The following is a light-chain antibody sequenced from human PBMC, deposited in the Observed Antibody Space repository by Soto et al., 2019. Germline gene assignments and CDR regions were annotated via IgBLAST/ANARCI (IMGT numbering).Light chain of an antibody. Sequence: QSALTQPASVSGSPGQSITISCTGTSSDVDGYNYVSWYQQHPGKAPKLMIYDVSNRPSGVSNRFSGSKSGNTASLTNSGLQAEDEADYYCSSYTSSSTAVFGGGTQLTVL. V-gene: IGLV2-14*01. CDR1: SSDVDGYNY. CDR2: DVS. J-gene: IGLJ7*01. CDR3: SSYTSSSTAV.